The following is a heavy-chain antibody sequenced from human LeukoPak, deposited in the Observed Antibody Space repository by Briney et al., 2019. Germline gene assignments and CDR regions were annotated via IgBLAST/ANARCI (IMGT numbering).Heavy chain of an antibody. CDR1: GFTFSSYA. D-gene: IGHD1-26*01. CDR3: AKGTGRGGTFFDY. J-gene: IGHJ4*02. Sequence: PGGSLRLSCAASGFTFSSYAMSWVRQAPGKGLEWVSAISGSGGSTYYADSVKGRFAISRDNSKNTLYLQMNSLRAEDTAVYYCAKGTGRGGTFFDYWGQGTLVTVPS. V-gene: IGHV3-23*01. CDR2: ISGSGGST.